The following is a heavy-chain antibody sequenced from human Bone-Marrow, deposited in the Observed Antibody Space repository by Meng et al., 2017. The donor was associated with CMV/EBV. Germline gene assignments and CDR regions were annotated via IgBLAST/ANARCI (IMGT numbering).Heavy chain of an antibody. D-gene: IGHD2-15*01. CDR3: ARGRVRGLDCSGGSCYSPP. Sequence: SETLSLTCAVYGGPFSGYYWSWIRQPPGKGLEWIGEINHSGSTNYNPSLKRRVIISADTSMNQFSLKLSSVTAADTAVYYCARGRVRGLDCSGGSCYSPPWGQGTLVTVSS. J-gene: IGHJ5*02. CDR2: INHSGST. CDR1: GGPFSGYY. V-gene: IGHV4-34*01.